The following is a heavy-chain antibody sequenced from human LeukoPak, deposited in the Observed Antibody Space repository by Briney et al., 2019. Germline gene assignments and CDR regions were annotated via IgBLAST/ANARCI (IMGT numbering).Heavy chain of an antibody. J-gene: IGHJ4*02. CDR3: AREGIAARAYYFDY. V-gene: IGHV3-53*01. CDR2: IYSGGST. Sequence: GGSLRLSCAASGFTVSSNYMSWVRQAPGKGLEWVSVIYSGGSTYYADSVKGRFTISRDNSKNTLYLQMNSLRAEDTAVYYCAREGIAARAYYFDYWGQGTLVTVSS. CDR1: GFTVSSNY. D-gene: IGHD6-6*01.